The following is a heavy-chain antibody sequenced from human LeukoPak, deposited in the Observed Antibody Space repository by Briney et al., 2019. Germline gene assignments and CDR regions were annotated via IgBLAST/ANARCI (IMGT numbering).Heavy chain of an antibody. CDR3: ARNLTAASSY. CDR1: GFTFSSYG. CDR2: IWYDGSNK. V-gene: IGHV3-33*01. Sequence: PGGSLRLSCAACGFTFSSYGMHWVRQAPGKGREWVAVIWYDGSNKYYADSVKGRFTISRDNAKNTLYLQMHSLRAEDSAVYYCARNLTAASSYWGQGTLVTVSS. J-gene: IGHJ4*02. D-gene: IGHD2-2*01.